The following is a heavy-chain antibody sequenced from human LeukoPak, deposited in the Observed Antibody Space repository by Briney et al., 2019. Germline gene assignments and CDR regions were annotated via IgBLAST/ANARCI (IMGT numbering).Heavy chain of an antibody. Sequence: PGGSLRLSCAASGFTFSSYAMSWVRRAPGKGLEWVSAISGSGGSTYYADSVKGRFTISRDNSKNTLYLQMNSLRAEDTAVYYCAGTLNHSSGWYYFDYWGQGTLVTVSS. V-gene: IGHV3-23*01. CDR1: GFTFSSYA. J-gene: IGHJ4*02. D-gene: IGHD6-19*01. CDR2: ISGSGGST. CDR3: AGTLNHSSGWYYFDY.